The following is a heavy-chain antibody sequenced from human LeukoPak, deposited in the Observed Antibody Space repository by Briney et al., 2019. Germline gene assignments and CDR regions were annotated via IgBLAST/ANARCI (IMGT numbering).Heavy chain of an antibody. Sequence: SETLSLTSTVSGGSISSYYWSLIRQPPGKGLEWIGYIYYSGSTNYNPSLKSRVTISVDTSKNQFSLKLSSVTAADTAVYYCARYYGSGLGFDPWGQGTLVTVSS. CDR1: GGSISSYY. CDR3: ARYYGSGLGFDP. J-gene: IGHJ5*02. CDR2: IYYSGST. V-gene: IGHV4-59*08. D-gene: IGHD3-10*01.